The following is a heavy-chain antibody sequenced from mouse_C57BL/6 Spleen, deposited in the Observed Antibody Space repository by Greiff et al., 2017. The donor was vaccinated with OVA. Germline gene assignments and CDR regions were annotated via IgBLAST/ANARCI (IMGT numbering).Heavy chain of an antibody. V-gene: IGHV1-52*01. Sequence: QVQLQQPGAELVRPGSSVKLSCKASGYTFTSYWMHWVKQRPIQGLEWIGNIDPSDSETHYNQKFKDKATLTVDKSSSTAYMQLSSLTSEDSAVYYCARAAYYSNRFDYWGQGTTLTVSS. J-gene: IGHJ2*01. D-gene: IGHD2-5*01. CDR3: ARAAYYSNRFDY. CDR2: IDPSDSET. CDR1: GYTFTSYW.